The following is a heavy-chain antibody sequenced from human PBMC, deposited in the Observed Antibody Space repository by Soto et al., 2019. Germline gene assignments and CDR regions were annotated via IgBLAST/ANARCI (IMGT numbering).Heavy chain of an antibody. Sequence: QLQLQESGPGLVKPSETLSLTCTVSGGSISSSSYYWGWIRQPPGKGLEWIGSIYYSGSTYYNPSLKSRVTISVDTSKNQFSLKLSSVTAADTAVYYCARPRGWSSGWYEIGYYMDVWGKGTTVTVSS. CDR2: IYYSGST. J-gene: IGHJ6*03. CDR3: ARPRGWSSGWYEIGYYMDV. CDR1: GGSISSSSYY. V-gene: IGHV4-39*01. D-gene: IGHD6-19*01.